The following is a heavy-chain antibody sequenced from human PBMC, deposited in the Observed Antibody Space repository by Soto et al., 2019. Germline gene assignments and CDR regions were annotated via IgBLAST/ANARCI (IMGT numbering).Heavy chain of an antibody. V-gene: IGHV3-21*01. Sequence: EVQLVESGGGLVKPGGSLRLSCAASGFTFSSYSMNWVRQAPGKGLEWVSSISSSSSYIYYADSVKGQFTISRDNTKNSTSLQIDCLGAEDTAVYYCAGEGIAARGGGYYYGMDVWGQGTTVTVSS. J-gene: IGHJ6*02. CDR2: ISSSSSYI. D-gene: IGHD6-6*01. CDR1: GFTFSSYS. CDR3: AGEGIAARGGGYYYGMDV.